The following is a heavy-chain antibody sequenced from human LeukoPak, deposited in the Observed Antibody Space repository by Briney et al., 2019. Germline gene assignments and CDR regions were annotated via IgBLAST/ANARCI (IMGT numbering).Heavy chain of an antibody. CDR2: ISGSGGRT. D-gene: IGHD4-23*01. CDR1: GFIFSSYV. Sequence: GGSLRLSCVASGFIFSSYVMSWVRQAPGKGLEWVSGISGSGGRTHYADSVKGRFTLSRDNSKNTLYLHMNSLRAEDTAVYYCAKDETTVVTNVDYWGQGTLVTVSS. J-gene: IGHJ4*02. V-gene: IGHV3-23*01. CDR3: AKDETTVVTNVDY.